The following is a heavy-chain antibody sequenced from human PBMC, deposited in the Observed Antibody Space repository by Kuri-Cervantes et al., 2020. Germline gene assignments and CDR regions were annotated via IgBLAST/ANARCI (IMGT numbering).Heavy chain of an antibody. CDR2: INHTGNT. Sequence: GSLRLSCAVHGGSFNGYDWTWIRQSPGKGLEWIGEINHTGNTNYNPSLKRRVTISVDKSKNQFSLKLSSVTAADTAVYYCARVGRSSWNDFAFDIWGQGTMVTVSS. J-gene: IGHJ3*02. CDR3: ARVGRSSWNDFAFDI. D-gene: IGHD1-1*01. CDR1: GGSFNGYD. V-gene: IGHV4-34*01.